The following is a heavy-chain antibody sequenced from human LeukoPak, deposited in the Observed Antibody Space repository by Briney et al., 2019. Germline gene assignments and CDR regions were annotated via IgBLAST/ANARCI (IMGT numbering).Heavy chain of an antibody. D-gene: IGHD3-10*01. CDR3: AKDPSVRGGPTPGRYHFDH. CDR1: GGTFSSYA. V-gene: IGHV1-69*05. J-gene: IGHJ4*01. Sequence: SVKVSCKASGGTFSSYAISWVRQAPGQGLEWMGRIIPIFGTANYAQKFQGRVTITTDESTSTAYMELSSLRSEDTAVYYCAKDPSVRGGPTPGRYHFDHRGQGTLVTVSS. CDR2: IIPIFGTA.